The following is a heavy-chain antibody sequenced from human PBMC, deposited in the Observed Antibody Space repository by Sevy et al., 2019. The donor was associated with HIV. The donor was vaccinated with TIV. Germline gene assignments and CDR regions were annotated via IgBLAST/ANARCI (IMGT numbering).Heavy chain of an antibody. J-gene: IGHJ1*01. D-gene: IGHD1-1*01. CDR3: ALERLSSNVAEYFQN. CDR1: GFTFNAFS. CDR2: ISLDGGNQ. V-gene: IGHV3-30-3*01. Sequence: GGCLRLSCAASGFTFNAFSMHWVRQAPGKGLEWVATISLDGGNQHYADSVRGRFTISRDNSQNALFLQMNSLRPDDTALYYCALERLSSNVAEYFQNWGQGGLVTVSS.